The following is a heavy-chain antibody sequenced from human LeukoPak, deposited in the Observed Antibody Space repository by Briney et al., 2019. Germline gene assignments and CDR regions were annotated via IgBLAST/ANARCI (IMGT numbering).Heavy chain of an antibody. V-gene: IGHV3-48*04. CDR2: ISSSSSTI. D-gene: IGHD3-9*01. J-gene: IGHJ6*03. CDR3: ARDRDGYDILTGRYYYYMDV. CDR1: GFIFTSYS. Sequence: PGGSLRLSCAASGFIFTSYSMNWVRQAPGKGLEWISYISSSSSTIYYADSVKGRFTISRDNAKNSLYLQMNSLRAEDTAVYYCARDRDGYDILTGRYYYYMDVWGKGTTVTISS.